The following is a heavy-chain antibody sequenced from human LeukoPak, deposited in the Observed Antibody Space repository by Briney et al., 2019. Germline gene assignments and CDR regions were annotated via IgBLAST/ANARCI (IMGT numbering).Heavy chain of an antibody. CDR3: ARDCGSDCSQAFDI. V-gene: IGHV3-7*05. Sequence: PGGSLRLPCAASGFTFSSYWMSWVRQAPGRGLEWVADIKQDGTQKYYVDSVEGRITISRDNVKNSLYLQMNSLRVEDTAVYYCARDCGSDCSQAFDIWGQGTMVTVSS. CDR2: IKQDGTQK. J-gene: IGHJ3*02. D-gene: IGHD2-21*02. CDR1: GFTFSSYW.